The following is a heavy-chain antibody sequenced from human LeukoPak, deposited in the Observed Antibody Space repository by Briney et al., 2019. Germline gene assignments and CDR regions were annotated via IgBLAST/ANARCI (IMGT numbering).Heavy chain of an antibody. V-gene: IGHV4-59*01. J-gene: IGHJ6*02. D-gene: IGHD3-10*01. CDR1: GGSISSYY. Sequence: SETLSLTCTVSGGSISSYYWSWIRQPPGKGLEWIGYIYYGGSTNYNPSLKSRVTISVDTSKNQFSLKLSSVTAADTAVYYCARDLVYGSGSSNYYYYGMDVWGQGTTVTVSS. CDR2: IYYGGST. CDR3: ARDLVYGSGSSNYYYYGMDV.